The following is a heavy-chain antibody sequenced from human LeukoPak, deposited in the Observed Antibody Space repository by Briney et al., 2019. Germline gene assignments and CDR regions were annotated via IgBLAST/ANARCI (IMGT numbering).Heavy chain of an antibody. CDR1: GGSFSGYY. CDR2: INHSGST. Sequence: KTSETLSLTCAVYGGSFSGYYWSWIRRPPGKGLEWIGEINHSGSTNYNPSLKSRVTISVDTSKNQFSLKLSSVTAADTAVYYCARGGESYSSGWYGFDYWGQGTLVTVSS. J-gene: IGHJ4*02. D-gene: IGHD6-19*01. V-gene: IGHV4-34*01. CDR3: ARGGESYSSGWYGFDY.